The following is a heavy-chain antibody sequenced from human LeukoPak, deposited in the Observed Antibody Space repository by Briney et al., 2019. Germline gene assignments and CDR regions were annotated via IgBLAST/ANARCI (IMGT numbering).Heavy chain of an antibody. CDR2: IYYRGNA. J-gene: IGHJ6*04. CDR3: ARDMGYYRMDV. CDR1: GYSISSGYH. D-gene: IGHD3-10*01. Sequence: SETLSLTCAVSGYSISSGYHWAWLRQPPGKGPELIGSIYYRGNAYYNPSLKSRVIISLDTSKNQFSRKVSSVTAADTAVYYCARDMGYYRMDVWGKGTTVIVSS. V-gene: IGHV4-38-2*02.